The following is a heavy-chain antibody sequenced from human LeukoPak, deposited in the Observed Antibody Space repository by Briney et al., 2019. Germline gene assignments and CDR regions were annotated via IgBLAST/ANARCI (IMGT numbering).Heavy chain of an antibody. Sequence: PGGSLRLSCAASGFTFSSYCMRWVRQAPGKGLEWVSYISSSGSTIYYAGSVKGRFTISRDNAKNSLYLEMNSLRSEDTDVYYCSRGGAGYYGSRCYDYWGQGTLVTVSS. V-gene: IGHV3-11*01. CDR2: ISSSGSTI. CDR3: SRGGAGYYGSRCYDY. CDR1: GFTFSSYC. D-gene: IGHD3-10*01. J-gene: IGHJ4*02.